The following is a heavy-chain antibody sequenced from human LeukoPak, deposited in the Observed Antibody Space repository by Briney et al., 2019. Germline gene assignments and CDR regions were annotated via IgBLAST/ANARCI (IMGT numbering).Heavy chain of an antibody. CDR2: ISSSGSTI. Sequence: GGSLRLSCAASGFTFSDYYMSWIRQAPGKGLEWASYISSSGSTIYYADSVKGRFTISRDNAENSLYLQMNSLRAEDTAVYYCARGPRRWPAVGYFDLWGRGTLVTVSS. V-gene: IGHV3-11*01. D-gene: IGHD5-24*01. CDR3: ARGPRRWPAVGYFDL. J-gene: IGHJ2*01. CDR1: GFTFSDYY.